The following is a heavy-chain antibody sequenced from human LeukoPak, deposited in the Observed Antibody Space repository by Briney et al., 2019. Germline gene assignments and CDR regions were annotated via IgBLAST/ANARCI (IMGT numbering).Heavy chain of an antibody. J-gene: IGHJ4*02. V-gene: IGHV3-49*04. Sequence: PGRSLRLSCTTSGFTFRDYAMSWVRQAPGKGREWVGFIKSNAYGGTTEYAASVKGRFTISRDDSKSIAYLQMNSLKTEDTAVYYCTRDIAAAGHWGQGTLVTVSS. CDR2: IKSNAYGGTT. CDR1: GFTFRDYA. CDR3: TRDIAAAGH. D-gene: IGHD6-13*01.